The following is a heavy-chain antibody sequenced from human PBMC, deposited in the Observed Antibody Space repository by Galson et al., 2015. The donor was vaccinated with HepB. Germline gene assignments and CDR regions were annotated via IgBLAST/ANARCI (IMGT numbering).Heavy chain of an antibody. CDR2: ISGSGGST. CDR3: AKDPRTHYDFWSGYYFDY. CDR1: GFTFSSYA. Sequence: SLRLSCAASGFTFSSYAMSWVRQAPGKGLEWVSAISGSGGSTYYADSVKGRFTISRDNSKNTLYLQMNSLRAEDTAVYYCAKDPRTHYDFWSGYYFDYCGQGTLVTVSS. D-gene: IGHD3-3*01. V-gene: IGHV3-23*01. J-gene: IGHJ4*02.